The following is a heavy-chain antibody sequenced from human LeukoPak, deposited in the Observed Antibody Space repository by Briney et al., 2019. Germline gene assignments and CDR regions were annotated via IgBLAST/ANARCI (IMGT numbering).Heavy chain of an antibody. CDR1: GYSFTNYA. D-gene: IGHD2-2*01. Sequence: ASVKVSCKASGYSFTNYAIHWVRQAPGQRLEWMGRINVGDSHTKYSQKFQDRVTITRDSSASTTYMELSNLRPEDTAVYYCAREIVLLSATSNWFDPWGQGTLVTVSS. CDR3: AREIVLLSATSNWFDP. V-gene: IGHV1-3*01. CDR2: INVGDSHT. J-gene: IGHJ5*02.